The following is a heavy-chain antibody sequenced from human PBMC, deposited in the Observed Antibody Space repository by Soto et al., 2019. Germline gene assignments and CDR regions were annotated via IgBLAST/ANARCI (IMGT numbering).Heavy chain of an antibody. J-gene: IGHJ4*02. CDR3: ASRRYSSGWDQTDY. V-gene: IGHV3-53*01. CDR1: GFTVSSNY. CDR2: IYSGGST. Sequence: EVQLVESGGGLIQPGGSLRLSCAASGFTVSSNYMSWVRQAPGKGLEWVSVIYSGGSTYYADSVKGRFTISRDNSKNTLYLQMNSLRAEDTAVYYCASRRYSSGWDQTDYWGQGTLVTVSS. D-gene: IGHD6-19*01.